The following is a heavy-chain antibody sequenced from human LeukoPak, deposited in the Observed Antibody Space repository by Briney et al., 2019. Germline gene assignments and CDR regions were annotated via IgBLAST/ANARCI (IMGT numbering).Heavy chain of an antibody. CDR2: INHSGST. Sequence: SETLSLTCAVYGGSFSGYYWSWIRQPPGKGLEWIGEINHSGSTNYNPSLKSRVTILVDTSKNQFSLKLSSVTAADTAVYYCARGVPLGGELLRFDYWGQGTLVTVSS. V-gene: IGHV4-34*01. D-gene: IGHD1-26*01. J-gene: IGHJ4*02. CDR1: GGSFSGYY. CDR3: ARGVPLGGELLRFDY.